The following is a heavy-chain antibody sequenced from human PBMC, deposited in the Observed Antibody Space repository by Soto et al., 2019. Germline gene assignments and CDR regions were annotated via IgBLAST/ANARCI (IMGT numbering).Heavy chain of an antibody. CDR2: IYPGDSDT. J-gene: IGHJ6*02. V-gene: IGHV5-51*01. CDR3: PKTNYAHYYPGMDN. D-gene: IGHD4-4*01. Sequence: GESLKISGNGSGYSFTSYWIGWVRQMPGKGLGWMGIIYPGDSDTRYSPSFQGQVTISADEFISTAYRQCSSLKAPPTAMYHCPKTNYAHYYPGMDNLGPETSHTAS. CDR1: GYSFTSYW.